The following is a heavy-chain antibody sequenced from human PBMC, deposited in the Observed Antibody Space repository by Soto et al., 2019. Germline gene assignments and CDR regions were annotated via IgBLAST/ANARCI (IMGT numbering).Heavy chain of an antibody. D-gene: IGHD3-22*01. CDR1: GYTFTTYY. J-gene: IGHJ4*02. Sequence: ASVKVSCKASGYTFTTYYIHWVRQAPGQGLEWMGVINPSIGTTTYAQKFQGRVTMTSDTSTSSVYMEVSSLRSEDTAVYYCARAEYYYESSGYFPGDYWGQGTLVTVSS. CDR3: ARAEYYYESSGYFPGDY. V-gene: IGHV1-46*01. CDR2: INPSIGTT.